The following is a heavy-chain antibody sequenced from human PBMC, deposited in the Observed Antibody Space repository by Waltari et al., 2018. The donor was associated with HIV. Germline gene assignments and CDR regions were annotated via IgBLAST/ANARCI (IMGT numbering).Heavy chain of an antibody. CDR2: INAGKGNT. V-gene: IGHV1-3*01. CDR3: AREKMEIAVYYSMDV. J-gene: IGHJ6*02. CDR1: GYTFSSYT. Sequence: QVQLVQSGAEVKKPGASVKVSCKASGYTFSSYTMHWVRQAPGQRLEWMGWINAGKGNTKYSQKFQDRVTITRDTAASTAFMELSSLKSEDSALYECAREKMEIAVYYSMDVWGQGTTVTVSS. D-gene: IGHD6-19*01.